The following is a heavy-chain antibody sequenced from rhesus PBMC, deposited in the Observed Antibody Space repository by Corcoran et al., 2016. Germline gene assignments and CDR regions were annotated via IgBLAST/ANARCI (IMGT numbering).Heavy chain of an antibody. Sequence: QVTLKESGPALVKPTQTLTLTCTFSGFSLTTSGMGVGWIRTPPGTALELLALIYWDDDKRYSTSLKSRLTIAKDTSKNQGFLTMTNMDPVDTATYYCARARRWLAVNYFDYWGQGVLVTVSS. V-gene: IGHV2-174*01. CDR3: ARARRWLAVNYFDY. J-gene: IGHJ4*01. CDR1: GFSLTTSGMG. D-gene: IGHD6-37*01. CDR2: IYWDDDK.